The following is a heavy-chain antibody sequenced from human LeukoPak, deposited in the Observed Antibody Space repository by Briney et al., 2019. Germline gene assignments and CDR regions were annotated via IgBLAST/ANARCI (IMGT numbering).Heavy chain of an antibody. CDR1: GYTFTSYD. V-gene: IGHV1-8*01. CDR2: INPNSGNT. Sequence: GASVKVSCKASGYTFTSYDINWVRQATGQGLEWMGWINPNSGNTGYAQKFQGRVTMTRNSSINTAYMELNSLKSEDTAVSYCVNGGVSGGYWGQGTLVTVSS. CDR3: VNGGVSGGY. J-gene: IGHJ4*02. D-gene: IGHD3-16*01.